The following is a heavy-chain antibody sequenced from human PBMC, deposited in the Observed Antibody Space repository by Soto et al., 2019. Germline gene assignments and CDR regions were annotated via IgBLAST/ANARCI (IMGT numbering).Heavy chain of an antibody. J-gene: IGHJ4*02. V-gene: IGHV3-30*18. D-gene: IGHD4-17*01. CDR1: GFTFSSDG. CDR2: ISYDGSNK. Sequence: QVQLVESGGGVVQPGRSLRLSCAASGFTFSSDGMHWVRQAPGKGLEWVAVISYDGSNKYYADSVKGRFTISRDNSKNTLYLQMNSLRAEDTAVYYCAKDLVAVTGPPGDYWGQGTLVTVSS. CDR3: AKDLVAVTGPPGDY.